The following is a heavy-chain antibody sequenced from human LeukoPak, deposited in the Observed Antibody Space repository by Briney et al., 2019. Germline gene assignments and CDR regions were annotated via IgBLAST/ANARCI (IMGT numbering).Heavy chain of an antibody. D-gene: IGHD6-13*01. CDR1: GFTFGTTA. J-gene: IGHJ4*02. CDR3: AKGSPGSWYYFDL. V-gene: IGHV3-23*01. Sequence: GGSLRLSCAASGFTFGTTAMSWVRQAPGMGPEWVSTFSRSGSDTYYSDSVKGRFTIFRDISRNTLYLQMSSLRDEDTALYYCAKGSPGSWYYFDLWGQGTLVTVSS. CDR2: FSRSGSDT.